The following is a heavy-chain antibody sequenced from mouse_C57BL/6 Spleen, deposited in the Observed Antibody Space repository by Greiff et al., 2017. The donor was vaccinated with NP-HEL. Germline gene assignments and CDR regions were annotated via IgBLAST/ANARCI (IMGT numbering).Heavy chain of an antibody. Sequence: EVMLVESGGGLVKPGGSLKLSCAASGFTFSDYGMHWVRQAPEKGLEWVAYISSGSSTIYYADTVKGRFTISRDNAKNTLFLQMTSLRSEDTAMYYCAREGYYYGSPWFAYWGQGTLVTVSA. CDR2: ISSGSSTI. CDR3: AREGYYYGSPWFAY. D-gene: IGHD1-1*01. V-gene: IGHV5-17*01. J-gene: IGHJ3*01. CDR1: GFTFSDYG.